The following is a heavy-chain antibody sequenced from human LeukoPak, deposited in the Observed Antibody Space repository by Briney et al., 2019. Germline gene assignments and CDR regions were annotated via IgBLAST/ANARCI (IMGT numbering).Heavy chain of an antibody. CDR2: IKPNSGGT. J-gene: IGHJ3*02. CDR1: GYTFTGYY. Sequence: ASVKVSCTASGYTFTGYYMHWVRQAPGQGLEWMGWIKPNSGGTNYAQKFQARVTMTRDTSISTAYMELSRLRFDDTAVYYCARAGVWDYSDSSGYHNGAFDIWGQGTMVTVSS. V-gene: IGHV1-2*02. D-gene: IGHD3-22*01. CDR3: ARAGVWDYSDSSGYHNGAFDI.